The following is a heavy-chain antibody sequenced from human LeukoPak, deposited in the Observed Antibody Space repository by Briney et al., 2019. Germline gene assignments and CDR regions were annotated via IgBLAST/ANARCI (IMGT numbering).Heavy chain of an antibody. Sequence: GASVKVSCKASGYTFTGYYMHWVRQAPGQGLEWMGWINPNSGGTNYAQKFQGRVTMTRDTSISTAYMELSRLRSDDTAVYYCARDLGPGGGELTFDYWGQGTLVTVSS. CDR3: ARDLGPGGGELTFDY. CDR1: GYTFTGYY. V-gene: IGHV1-2*02. J-gene: IGHJ4*02. CDR2: INPNSGGT. D-gene: IGHD2-21*01.